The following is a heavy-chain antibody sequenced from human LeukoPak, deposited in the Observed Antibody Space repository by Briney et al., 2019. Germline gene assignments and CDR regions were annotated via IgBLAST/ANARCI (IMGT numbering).Heavy chain of an antibody. J-gene: IGHJ1*01. CDR2: ISYDGSNK. CDR3: ARDIYRPYYYDSSGYLH. CDR1: GFTFSSYA. D-gene: IGHD3-22*01. V-gene: IGHV3-30-3*01. Sequence: PGGPLRLSCAASGFTFSSYAMHWVRQAPGKGLEWVAVISYDGSNKYYADSVKGRFTISRDNSKNTLYLQMNSLRAEDTAVYYCARDIYRPYYYDSSGYLHWGQGTLVTVSS.